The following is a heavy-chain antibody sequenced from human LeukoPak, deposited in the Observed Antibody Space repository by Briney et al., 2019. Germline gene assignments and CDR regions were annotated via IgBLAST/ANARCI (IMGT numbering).Heavy chain of an antibody. V-gene: IGHV1-69*04. CDR2: IIPILGIA. CDR1: GGTFSSYA. CDR3: ARDPSADTAMVNIDC. D-gene: IGHD5-18*01. J-gene: IGHJ4*02. Sequence: SVKVSCKASGGTFSSYAISWVRQAPGQGLEWMGRIIPILGIANYAQKFQGRVTITADKSTSTAYMELSSLRSEDTAVYYCARDPSADTAMVNIDCWGQGTLVTVSS.